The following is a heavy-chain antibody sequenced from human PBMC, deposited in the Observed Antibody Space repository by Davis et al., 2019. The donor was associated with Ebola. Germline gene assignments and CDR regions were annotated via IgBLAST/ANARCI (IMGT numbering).Heavy chain of an antibody. J-gene: IGHJ6*02. CDR1: GGSISSSNW. D-gene: IGHD6-13*01. Sequence: SETLSLTCAVSGGSISSSNWWSWVRQPPGKGLEWIGEIYHSGSTNYNPSLKSRVTISIDTSKNQFSLKLSSVTAADTAVYYCARVPIAARRGYYYYYYGMDVWGQGTTVTVSS. CDR3: ARVPIAARRGYYYYYYGMDV. CDR2: IYHSGST. V-gene: IGHV4-4*02.